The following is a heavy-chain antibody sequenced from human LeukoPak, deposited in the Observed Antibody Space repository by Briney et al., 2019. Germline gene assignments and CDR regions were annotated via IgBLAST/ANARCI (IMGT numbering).Heavy chain of an antibody. J-gene: IGHJ4*02. Sequence: SETLSLTCTVSGGSISSSSYYWGWIRQPPGKGLEWIGSIYYSGTTYYNPSLKSRVTKSVDTSKNQFSLKLSSVTAADTAVYYCARDRPTLGAAGGYFDYWGQGTLVTVSS. CDR3: ARDRPTLGAAGGYFDY. CDR1: GGSISSSSYY. V-gene: IGHV4-39*07. CDR2: IYYSGTT. D-gene: IGHD3-16*01.